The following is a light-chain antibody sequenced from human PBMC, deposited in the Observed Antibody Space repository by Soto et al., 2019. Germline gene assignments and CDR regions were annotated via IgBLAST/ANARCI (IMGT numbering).Light chain of an antibody. V-gene: IGKV3-11*01. CDR2: DAS. CDR1: QSVSSY. Sequence: EIVLTQSPATLSLSPGERATLSCRASQSVSSYLAWYQQKPCQAPRLLIYDASNRATGIPARFSGSGSGTDFTLTISSLEPEDFAVYYCQQRVNWLTFGGGTKVDIK. J-gene: IGKJ4*01. CDR3: QQRVNWLT.